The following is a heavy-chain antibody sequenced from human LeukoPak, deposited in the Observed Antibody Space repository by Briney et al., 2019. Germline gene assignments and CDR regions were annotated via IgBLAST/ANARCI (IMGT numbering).Heavy chain of an antibody. D-gene: IGHD3-22*01. J-gene: IGHJ5*02. Sequence: SETLSLTCTVSGGSISSYYWSWVRQPAGKGLEWIGRIYTSGSTNYNPSLKSRVTMSVDTSKNQFSLKLSSVTAADTAVYYCARDPFGDYDSSGSPFDPWGQGTLVTVSS. V-gene: IGHV4-4*07. CDR3: ARDPFGDYDSSGSPFDP. CDR1: GGSISSYY. CDR2: IYTSGST.